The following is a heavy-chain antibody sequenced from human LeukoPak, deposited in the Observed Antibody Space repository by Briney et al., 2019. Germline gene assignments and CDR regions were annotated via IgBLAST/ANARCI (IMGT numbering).Heavy chain of an antibody. Sequence: GRSLRLSCAASGFTFTNYAMSWVRQAPGKGLEWVSGISGSGGSTYYADSVKGRFTISRDNSKITLYLQMNSLRAEDTAVYYCAKDGVAVAGKGLDYWGQGTLATVSS. D-gene: IGHD6-19*01. V-gene: IGHV3-23*01. CDR1: GFTFTNYA. J-gene: IGHJ4*02. CDR3: AKDGVAVAGKGLDY. CDR2: ISGSGGST.